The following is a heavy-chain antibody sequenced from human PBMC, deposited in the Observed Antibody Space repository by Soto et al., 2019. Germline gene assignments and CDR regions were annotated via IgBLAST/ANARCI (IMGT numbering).Heavy chain of an antibody. CDR3: ARSWNDYGTYGAFDY. D-gene: IGHD4-4*01. CDR1: GYSFSNYW. CDR2: IYHADSDT. Sequence: PGESLKISCKISGYSFSNYWLAWVRQMPGKGLELMGLIYHADSDTRYSTSFQGQVTISADKSITTAYLHLTNLKASDTAMFYCARSWNDYGTYGAFDYWGQGTRVTVSS. V-gene: IGHV5-51*01. J-gene: IGHJ4*02.